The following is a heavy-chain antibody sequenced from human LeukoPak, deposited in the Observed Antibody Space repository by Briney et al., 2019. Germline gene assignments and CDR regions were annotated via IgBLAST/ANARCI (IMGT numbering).Heavy chain of an antibody. CDR3: ARDHLGLSY. V-gene: IGHV3-74*01. CDR1: GFTFSTYY. J-gene: IGHJ4*02. CDR2: ISGDGSST. D-gene: IGHD7-27*01. Sequence: GGSLRLSCAASGFTFSTYYMHWVRQAAGKGLVWVSRISGDGSSTNYADSVEGRFTIPRDNAKNTLYLQMNSLRAEDTAVYYCARDHLGLSYWGQGTLVTVSS.